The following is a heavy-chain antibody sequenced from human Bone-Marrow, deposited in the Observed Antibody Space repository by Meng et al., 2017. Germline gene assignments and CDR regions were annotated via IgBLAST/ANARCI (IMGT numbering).Heavy chain of an antibody. CDR2: INHSGST. CDR1: GGSFSGYY. Sequence: QVEVQQWCAVLLKPSETLSLTCAVYGGSFSGYYWSWIRQPPGKGLEWIGEINHSGSTNYNPSLKSRVTISVDTSKNQFSLKLSSVTAADTAVYYCAGISYYYGSGSYYKSYYFDYWGQGTLVTVSS. V-gene: IGHV4-34*01. D-gene: IGHD3-10*01. J-gene: IGHJ4*02. CDR3: AGISYYYGSGSYYKSYYFDY.